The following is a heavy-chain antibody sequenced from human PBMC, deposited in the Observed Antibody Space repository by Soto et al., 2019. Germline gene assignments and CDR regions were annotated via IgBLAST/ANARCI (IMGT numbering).Heavy chain of an antibody. CDR1: SFFFTILA. V-gene: IGHV3-48*03. Sequence: XASLTLFCQACSFFFTILAVNCVRPAQGRGLEWVSYISDDVASIYYADSLKGRFTISRDNAKTDLSLQMNNLGAEDTAVDYWARENSVQAWLHHFDQWGLGTLVTVSS. CDR3: ARENSVQAWLHHFDQ. D-gene: IGHD5-18*01. J-gene: IGHJ4*02. CDR2: ISDDVASI.